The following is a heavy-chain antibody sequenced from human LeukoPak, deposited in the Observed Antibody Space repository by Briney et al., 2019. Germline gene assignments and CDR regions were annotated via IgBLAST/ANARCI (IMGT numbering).Heavy chain of an antibody. V-gene: IGHV4-31*02. J-gene: IGHJ3*02. CDR2: IYYSGST. CDR1: GFTFSSYA. Sequence: LRLSCAASGFTFSSYAMSWVRQAPGKGLEWIGYIYYSGSTYYNPSLKSRVTISVDTSKNQFSLKLSSVTAADTAVYYCAIVEYYYDSSGYYGYAFDIWGQGTMVTVSS. CDR3: AIVEYYYDSSGYYGYAFDI. D-gene: IGHD3-22*01.